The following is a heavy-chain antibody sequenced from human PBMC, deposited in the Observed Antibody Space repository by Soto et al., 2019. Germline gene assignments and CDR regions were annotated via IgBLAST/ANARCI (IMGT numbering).Heavy chain of an antibody. V-gene: IGHV3-30*18. CDR1: GFTFSSYG. CDR3: AKKATYYYDSSGYYYEDY. Sequence: QVQLVESGGGVVQPGRSLRLSCAASGFTFSSYGMHWVRQAPGKGLEWVAVISYDGSNKYYADSVKGRFTISRDNSKNTLYLQMNSLRAEDTAVYYCAKKATYYYDSSGYYYEDYWGQGTLVTVSS. D-gene: IGHD3-22*01. CDR2: ISYDGSNK. J-gene: IGHJ4*02.